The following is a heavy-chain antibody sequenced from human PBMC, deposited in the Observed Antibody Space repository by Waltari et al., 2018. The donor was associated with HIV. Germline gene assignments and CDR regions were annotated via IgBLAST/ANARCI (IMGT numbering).Heavy chain of an antibody. Sequence: EVQLVESGGGLVKHGGSLRLSCAALGFTFSNAWMCRVPPAPGKGLEWVGRIKSKTDGGTTDYAAPVKGRFTISRDDSKNTLYLQMNSLKTEDTAVYYCTTGSLLVATFFYYFDYWGQGTLVTVSS. D-gene: IGHD5-12*01. J-gene: IGHJ4*02. CDR3: TTGSLLVATFFYYFDY. CDR2: IKSKTDGGTT. CDR1: GFTFSNAW. V-gene: IGHV3-15*01.